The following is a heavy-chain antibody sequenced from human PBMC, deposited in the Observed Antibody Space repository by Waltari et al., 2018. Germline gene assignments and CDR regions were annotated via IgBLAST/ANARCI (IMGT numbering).Heavy chain of an antibody. V-gene: IGHV4-38-2*01. CDR2: IYHSGST. CDR1: GYSISSGYY. CDR3: ARVGYYDSSGYYYVGIDY. J-gene: IGHJ4*02. Sequence: QVQLQESGPGLVKPSETLSLTCAVSGYSISSGYYWGWLRPPPGKGLEWIGSIYHSGSTYYNPSLKSRVTISVDTSKNQFSLKLSSVTAADTAVYYCARVGYYDSSGYYYVGIDYWGQGTLVTVSS. D-gene: IGHD3-22*01.